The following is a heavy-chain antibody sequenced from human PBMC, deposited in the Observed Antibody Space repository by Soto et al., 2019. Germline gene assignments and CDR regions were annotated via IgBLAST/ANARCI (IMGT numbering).Heavy chain of an antibody. CDR2: INPNSGGT. D-gene: IGHD2-2*01. J-gene: IGHJ3*02. Sequence: GASVKVSCKASGYTFTGYYMHWVRQAPGQGLEWMGWINPNSGGTNYAQKFQGWVTMTRDTSISTAYMELSRLRSDDTAVYYCASGGFGCSSTSCPGAFDIWGQGTMVTVSS. CDR1: GYTFTGYY. V-gene: IGHV1-2*04. CDR3: ASGGFGCSSTSCPGAFDI.